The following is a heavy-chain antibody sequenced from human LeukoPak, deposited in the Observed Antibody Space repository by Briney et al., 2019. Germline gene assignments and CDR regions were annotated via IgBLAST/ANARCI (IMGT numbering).Heavy chain of an antibody. CDR1: GGSISSNNW. D-gene: IGHD1-26*01. CDR3: ARDPVGGSTIFDY. CDR2: IYHSEST. V-gene: IGHV4-4*02. Sequence: SETLSLTCAVSGGSISSNNWWSWVRQPPEKGLEWIGEIYHSESTNYNPSLKSRVTISVDKSKNQFSLQLSSVTPEDTAVYYCARDPVGGSTIFDYWGQGTLVTVSS. J-gene: IGHJ4*02.